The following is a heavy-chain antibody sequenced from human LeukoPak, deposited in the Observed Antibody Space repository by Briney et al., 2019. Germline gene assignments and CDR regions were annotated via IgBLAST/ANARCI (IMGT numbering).Heavy chain of an antibody. CDR3: ARAGATDYYYYGMDV. Sequence: SETLSLTCAVYGGSFSGYYWSWIRQPPRKGLEWIGEINHSGSTNYNPSLKSRVTISVDTSKNQFSLKLSSVTAADTAVYYCARAGATDYYYYGMDVWGQGTTVTVSS. D-gene: IGHD5-12*01. CDR1: GGSFSGYY. V-gene: IGHV4-34*01. J-gene: IGHJ6*02. CDR2: INHSGST.